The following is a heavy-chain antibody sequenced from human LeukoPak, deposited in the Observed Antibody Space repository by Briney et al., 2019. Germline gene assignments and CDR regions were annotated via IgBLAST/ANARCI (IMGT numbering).Heavy chain of an antibody. CDR2: IIPIFGTP. CDR1: GYTFTSYD. CDR3: ARAPPGGPRRAFDI. V-gene: IGHV1-69*13. Sequence: ASVKVSCKASGYTFTSYDINWVRQATGQGLEWMGGIIPIFGTPNYAQKFQGRVTITADESTSTAYMELSSLRSEDTAVYYCARAPPGGPRRAFDIWGQGTMVTVSS. J-gene: IGHJ3*02. D-gene: IGHD4-23*01.